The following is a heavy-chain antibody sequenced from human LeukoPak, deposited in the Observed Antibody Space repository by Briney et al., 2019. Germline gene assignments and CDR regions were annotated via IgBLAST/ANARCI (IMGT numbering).Heavy chain of an antibody. V-gene: IGHV1-8*01. CDR1: GYTFNSYD. J-gene: IGHJ6*03. CDR2: MNPNSGNT. Sequence: ASVKVSCKASGYTFNSYDINWVRQATGQGLEWMGWMNPNSGNTGYAQKFQGRVTMTKNNSITTVYMELSSLRSEDTAVYYCARALSWTTESYYYVDVWGKGTTVTVSS. CDR3: ARALSWTTESYYYVDV. D-gene: IGHD3/OR15-3a*01.